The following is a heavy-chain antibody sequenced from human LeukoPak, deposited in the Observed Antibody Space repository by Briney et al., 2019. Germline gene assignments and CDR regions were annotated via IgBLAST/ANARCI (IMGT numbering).Heavy chain of an antibody. Sequence: ASVKVSCKASGYTFTSYDINWVRQATGQGLEWMGWMNPNSGNTGYAQKFQGRVTMTRNTSINTAYMELSSLRSEDTAVYYCASPLGSSGWPGFRHYYYYGMDVWGQGTTVTVSS. D-gene: IGHD6-19*01. CDR3: ASPLGSSGWPGFRHYYYYGMDV. J-gene: IGHJ6*02. CDR2: MNPNSGNT. V-gene: IGHV1-8*01. CDR1: GYTFTSYD.